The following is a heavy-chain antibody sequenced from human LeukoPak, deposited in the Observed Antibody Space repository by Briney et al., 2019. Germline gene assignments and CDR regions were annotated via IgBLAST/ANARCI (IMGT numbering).Heavy chain of an antibody. Sequence: ASVKVSCKASGYTFTGYYMHWMRQAPGQGLEWMGWINPNSGGTNYAQKFQGRVTMTRDTSISTAYMELSRLRSDDTAVYYCARDGSKYYDISTGYGPDYYFDYWGQGTLVTVSS. J-gene: IGHJ4*02. V-gene: IGHV1-2*02. CDR1: GYTFTGYY. D-gene: IGHD3-9*01. CDR3: ARDGSKYYDISTGYGPDYYFDY. CDR2: INPNSGGT.